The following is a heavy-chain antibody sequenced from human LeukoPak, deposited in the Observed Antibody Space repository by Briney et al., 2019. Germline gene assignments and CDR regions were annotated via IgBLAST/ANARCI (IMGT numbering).Heavy chain of an antibody. V-gene: IGHV4-4*02. J-gene: IGHJ4*02. CDR2: IHHSVGT. CDR3: ARKGPATIADY. CDR1: GGFISSGNW. Sequence: SETLSLTCAVSGGFISSGNWWGWFRQPPGKGLEWIGEIHHSVGTNYNPSLKSRVAISMDKSKNQFSLDVTSVIAADTAMYYCARKGPATIADYWGRGTLVTVSS. D-gene: IGHD4-11*01.